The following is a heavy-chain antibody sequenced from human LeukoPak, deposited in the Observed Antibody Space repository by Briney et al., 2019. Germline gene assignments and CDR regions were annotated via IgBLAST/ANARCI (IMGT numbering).Heavy chain of an antibody. CDR2: IYYSGST. CDR1: GGSISSYY. V-gene: IGHV4-59*01. Sequence: SETLSLTCTVSGGSISSYYWSWIRQPPGKGLEWIGYIYYSGSTNYNPSLKSRVTISVDTSKNQFSLKLSSVTAADTAVYYCAKCQSSGGTCYFDYWGQGTLVTVSS. CDR3: AKCQSSGGTCYFDY. J-gene: IGHJ4*02. D-gene: IGHD2-15*01.